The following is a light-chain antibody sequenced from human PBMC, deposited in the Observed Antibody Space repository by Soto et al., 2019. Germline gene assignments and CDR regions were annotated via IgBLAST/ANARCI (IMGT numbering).Light chain of an antibody. CDR2: GAS. J-gene: IGKJ1*01. V-gene: IGKV3-20*01. CDR3: QQYGSSPRT. Sequence: EIVLTQSPGTLSLSPGERATLSCRASQSVSSSYLAWYQQKPGQAPRLLIYGASSRATGIPDRFSGSGSGTDFTLTISRPEPEDFAVYYCQQYGSSPRTFGQWTKVEIK. CDR1: QSVSSSY.